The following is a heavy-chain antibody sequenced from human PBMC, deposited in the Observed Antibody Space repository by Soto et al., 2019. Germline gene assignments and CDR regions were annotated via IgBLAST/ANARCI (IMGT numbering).Heavy chain of an antibody. J-gene: IGHJ4*02. CDR2: IYSGGNT. V-gene: IGHV3-53*01. D-gene: IGHD2-2*01. CDR1: GFTVSSNY. CDR3: AREGCSSSSCRYFES. Sequence: LRLSCAASGFTVSSNYMSRVRQAPGKGLEWGPVIYSGGNTNYAESVKGRFTISRDNSKNTLFLQMNSLRVEDTDVYYCAREGCSSSSCRYFESWGQGTLVTVSS.